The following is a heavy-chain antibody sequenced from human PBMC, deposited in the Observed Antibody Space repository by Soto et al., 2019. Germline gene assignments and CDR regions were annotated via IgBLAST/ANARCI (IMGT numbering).Heavy chain of an antibody. V-gene: IGHV3-23*01. CDR3: AKADCSSTSCYSHYYMDV. CDR2: ISGSGGST. J-gene: IGHJ6*03. D-gene: IGHD2-2*01. Sequence: GGSLRLSCAASGFTFSSYAMSWVRQAPGKGLEWVSAISGSGGSTYYADSVKGRFTISRDNSKNTLYLQMNSLRAEDTAVYYCAKADCSSTSCYSHYYMDVWGKGTTVTVSS. CDR1: GFTFSSYA.